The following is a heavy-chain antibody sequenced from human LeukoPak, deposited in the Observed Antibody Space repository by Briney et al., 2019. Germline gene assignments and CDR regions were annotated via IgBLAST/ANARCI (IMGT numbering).Heavy chain of an antibody. Sequence: SVKVSCKASGGTFSSYAISWVRQAPGQGLEWMGGVIPIFGTANYAQKFQGRVTITADESTSTAYMELSSLRSEDTAVYYCARDNPITIFGVVIRGAFDIWGQGTMVTVSS. CDR3: ARDNPITIFGVVIRGAFDI. J-gene: IGHJ3*02. CDR2: VIPIFGTA. CDR1: GGTFSSYA. V-gene: IGHV1-69*01. D-gene: IGHD3-3*01.